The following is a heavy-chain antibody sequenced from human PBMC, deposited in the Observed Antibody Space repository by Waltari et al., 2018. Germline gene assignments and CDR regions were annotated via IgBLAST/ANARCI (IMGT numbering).Heavy chain of an antibody. V-gene: IGHV1-2*04. D-gene: IGHD7-27*01. CDR2: INPNSGGT. CDR3: ARAPSFIWGIDY. J-gene: IGHJ4*02. CDR1: GYTFTGYY. Sequence: QVPLVQSGAEVTKPGASVKVPCKASGYTFTGYYMPWVRQAPGQGLEWRGWINPNSGGTNYAQKFQGWVTMTRDTSISTAYMELSRLRSDDTAVYYCARAPSFIWGIDYWGQGTLVTVSS.